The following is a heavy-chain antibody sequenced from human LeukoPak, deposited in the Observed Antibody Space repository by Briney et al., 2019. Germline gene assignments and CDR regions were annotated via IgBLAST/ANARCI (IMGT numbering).Heavy chain of an antibody. CDR1: GYTFTSYG. V-gene: IGHV1-18*01. J-gene: IGHJ4*02. D-gene: IGHD3-22*01. CDR3: ARDRYYDTSGYPDY. CDR2: ISAYNGNT. Sequence: ASVKVSCKASGYTFTSYGISWVRQAPGQGLEWMGWISAYNGNTNYAQKLQGRVTMTTDTSTSTAYMELRNLRSDDTAVYYCARDRYYDTSGYPDYWGQGTLVTVS.